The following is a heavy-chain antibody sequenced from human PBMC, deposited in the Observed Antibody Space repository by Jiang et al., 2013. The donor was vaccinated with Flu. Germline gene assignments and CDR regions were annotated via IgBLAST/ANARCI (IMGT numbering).Heavy chain of an antibody. V-gene: IGHV3-20*04. CDR2: ISWNGDEK. CDR1: GFDYDDYS. D-gene: IGHD2-15*01. Sequence: PGGSMRLSCAASGFDYDDYSMSWVRQAPGKGLEWVSGISWNGDEKDYGVAVKGRFTISRDNAKNSLYLQMDSLRVEDTAVYYCARYGLKAALRYYFDFWGQGTMVTVSS. CDR3: ARYGLKAALRYYFDF. J-gene: IGHJ4*02.